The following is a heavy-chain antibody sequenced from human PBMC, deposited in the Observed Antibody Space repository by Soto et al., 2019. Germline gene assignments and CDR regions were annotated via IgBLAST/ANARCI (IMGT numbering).Heavy chain of an antibody. V-gene: IGHV3-48*02. CDR1: GFTFSSYS. CDR2: ISSSSSTI. CDR3: AKINPGGDPHWYFDL. J-gene: IGHJ2*01. Sequence: EVQLVESGGGLVQPGGSLRLSCAASGFTFSSYSMNWVRQAPGKGLEWVSYISSSSSTIYYADSVKGRFTISRDNAKNSLYLQMNSLRDEDTAVYYCAKINPGGDPHWYFDLWGRGTLVTVSS. D-gene: IGHD2-21*02.